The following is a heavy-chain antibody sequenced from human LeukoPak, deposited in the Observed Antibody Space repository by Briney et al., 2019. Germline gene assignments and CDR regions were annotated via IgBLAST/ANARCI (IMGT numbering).Heavy chain of an antibody. CDR3: ARAGHSSSWGSFDY. Sequence: GGSLRLSCAASGFTVSSNYMSWVRQAPGKGLEWVSVIYSGGSTYYADSVKGRFTISRDNSKNTLYLQMNSLRAEDTAVYYCARAGHSSSWGSFDYWGQGTLVTVSS. CDR1: GFTVSSNY. CDR2: IYSGGST. J-gene: IGHJ4*02. D-gene: IGHD6-13*01. V-gene: IGHV3-66*01.